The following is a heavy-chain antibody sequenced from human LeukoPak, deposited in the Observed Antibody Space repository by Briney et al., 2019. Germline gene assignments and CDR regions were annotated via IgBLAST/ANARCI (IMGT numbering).Heavy chain of an antibody. D-gene: IGHD1-26*01. Sequence: GGSLRLSCAASGFTFSSYAMHWVRQAPGKGLEWVAVISYDGSNKYYADSVKGRFTISRDNSKNTLYLQMNSLRAEDTAVYYCARDSYAGATNYFDYWGQGTLVTVSS. CDR2: ISYDGSNK. J-gene: IGHJ4*02. V-gene: IGHV3-30-3*01. CDR1: GFTFSSYA. CDR3: ARDSYAGATNYFDY.